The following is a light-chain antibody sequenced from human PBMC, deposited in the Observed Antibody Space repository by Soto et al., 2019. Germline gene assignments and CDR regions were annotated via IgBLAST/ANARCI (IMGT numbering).Light chain of an antibody. V-gene: IGKV1-39*01. CDR3: QQTYRAPLT. CDR2: GAS. CDR1: QSISTY. Sequence: DIQMTQSTSSLSASVGDRVTITCRASQSISTYLNWYQQKPGKAPKVLIYGASSLKSGVPSRFSGGESGTDFTLSISSLQPEDFATYYCQQTYRAPLTFGGGTNVEIK. J-gene: IGKJ4*01.